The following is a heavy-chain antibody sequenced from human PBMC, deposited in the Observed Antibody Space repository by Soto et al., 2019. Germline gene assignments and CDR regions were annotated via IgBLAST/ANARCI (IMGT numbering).Heavy chain of an antibody. V-gene: IGHV3-7*01. CDR2: ITEDGSET. CDR3: ARDPYYGAIAY. CDR1: GFTFSSYA. D-gene: IGHD3-10*01. Sequence: PGGSLSLSCAASGFTFSSYAMSWVRQAPGKGLEWVADITEDGSETNYADSVKGRVTISRDNAKNSLYLQMNSLRAEDTAVYYCARDPYYGAIAYRVLGTLVTVSS. J-gene: IGHJ4*02.